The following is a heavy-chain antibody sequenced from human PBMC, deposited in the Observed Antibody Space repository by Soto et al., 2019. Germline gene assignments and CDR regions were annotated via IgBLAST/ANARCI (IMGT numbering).Heavy chain of an antibody. CDR3: ARDPTVNYYYYGMDV. V-gene: IGHV4-59*01. D-gene: IGHD4-4*01. CDR2: IYYSGST. J-gene: IGHJ6*02. Sequence: SETLSLTCTVSGGSISSYYWTWIRQPPGKGLEWIGYIYYSGSTNYNPSLKSRVTISVDTSKSQFSLKLNSVTAADTAVYYCARDPTVNYYYYGMDVWGQGTTVTVSS. CDR1: GGSISSYY.